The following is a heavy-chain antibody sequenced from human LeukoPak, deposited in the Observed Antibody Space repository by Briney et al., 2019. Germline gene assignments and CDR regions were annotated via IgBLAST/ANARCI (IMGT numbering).Heavy chain of an antibody. CDR2: INHSGST. CDR3: ARSRREGYSYGNDAFDI. CDR1: GGSFSGYY. J-gene: IGHJ3*02. D-gene: IGHD5-18*01. Sequence: SETLSLTCTVYGGSFSGYYWSWIRQPAGKGLEWIGEINHSGSTNYNPSLNSRVTISVDTSKNQFSLKLSSVTAADTAVYYCARSRREGYSYGNDAFDIWGQGTMVTVSS. V-gene: IGHV4-34*01.